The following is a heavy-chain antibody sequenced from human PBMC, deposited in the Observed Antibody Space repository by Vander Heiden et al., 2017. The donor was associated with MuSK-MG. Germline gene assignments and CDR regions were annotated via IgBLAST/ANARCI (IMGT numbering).Heavy chain of an antibody. CDR3: AKERTQGGSNAFDV. D-gene: IGHD3-16*01. CDR1: GYTFTTYD. J-gene: IGHJ3*01. Sequence: QVQLVQSGAEVKKPGASGKVSCQASGYTFTTYDINWVRQAPGQGPEWMGWMKPSSGSTGYSQKFQGRVTMTRDTSISTAYMVLSSLTSEDTAVYYCAKERTQGGSNAFDVWGQGTMVTVSS. V-gene: IGHV1-8*01. CDR2: MKPSSGST.